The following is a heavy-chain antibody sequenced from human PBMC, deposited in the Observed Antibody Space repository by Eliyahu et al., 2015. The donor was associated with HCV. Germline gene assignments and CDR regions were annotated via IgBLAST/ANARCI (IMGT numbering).Heavy chain of an antibody. J-gene: IGHJ3*02. V-gene: IGHV4-30-4*01. CDR1: GGSISSGDYY. CDR3: AREGIQTGGDAFDI. CDR2: IYYSXST. D-gene: IGHD3-10*01. Sequence: QVQLQESGPGLVKPSQTLSXTCTVSGGSISSGDYYWSWIRQPPGKGLEWIGYIYYSXSTYYNPSLKSRVTISVDTSKNQFSLKLSSVTAADTAVYYCAREGIQTGGDAFDIWGQGTMVTVSS.